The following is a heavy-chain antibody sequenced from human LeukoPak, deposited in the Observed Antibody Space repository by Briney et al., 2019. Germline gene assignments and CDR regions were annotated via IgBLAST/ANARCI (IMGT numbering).Heavy chain of an antibody. D-gene: IGHD2-2*01. CDR1: GGSISSGGYY. Sequence: SETLSLTCTVSGGSISSGGYYWSWIRQHPGKGLEWIGYIYYSGSTNYNPSLKSRVTISVDTSKNQFSLKLSSVTAADTAVYYCARVGYCSSTSCYDDYYYYGMDVWGQGTTVTVSS. CDR3: ARVGYCSSTSCYDDYYYYGMDV. V-gene: IGHV4-31*03. CDR2: IYYSGST. J-gene: IGHJ6*02.